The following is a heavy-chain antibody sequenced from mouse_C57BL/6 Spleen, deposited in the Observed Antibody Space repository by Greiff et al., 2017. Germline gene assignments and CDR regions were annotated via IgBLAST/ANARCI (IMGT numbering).Heavy chain of an antibody. CDR1: GYTFTDYE. V-gene: IGHV1-15*01. D-gene: IGHD1-2*01. J-gene: IGHJ1*03. CDR2: IDPETGGT. CDR3: TRGLRPWYFDV. Sequence: VKLVESGAELVRPGASVTLSCKASGYTFTDYEMHWVKQTPVHGLEWIGAIDPETGGTAYNQKFKGKAILTADKSSSTAYMELRSLTSEDSAVYYCTRGLRPWYFDVWGTGTTVTVSS.